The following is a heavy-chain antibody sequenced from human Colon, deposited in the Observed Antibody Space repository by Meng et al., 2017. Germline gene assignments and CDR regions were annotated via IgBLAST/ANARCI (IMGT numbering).Heavy chain of an antibody. D-gene: IGHD1-26*01. CDR2: IWNDGSKK. CDR3: ARAQWGGIDY. Sequence: VQLVEVGVGVVTPGRSLRLSGPASGFTFSSYGMHWVRQAPGMGLEWVANIWNDGSKKYYAETVKGRFTISRDDSKNTLDLQMNSLRAEDTGVYYCARAQWGGIDYWGQGTLVTVSS. V-gene: IGHV3-33*01. J-gene: IGHJ4*02. CDR1: GFTFSSYG.